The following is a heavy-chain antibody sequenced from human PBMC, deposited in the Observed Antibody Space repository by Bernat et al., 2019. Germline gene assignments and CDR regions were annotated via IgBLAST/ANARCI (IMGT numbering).Heavy chain of an antibody. V-gene: IGHV3-53*01. CDR3: ARELSAGQQAFDL. D-gene: IGHD6-13*01. Sequence: EVQLVESGGGLIQPGGSLRLSCAASGFTVSSNYMSWVRQAPGRGLEWVSVIYSGGSTNYADSVKGRFTISRDNSKNTVYLQMNSLRGEDTAVYYCARELSAGQQAFDLWGQGTMVTVSS. CDR2: IYSGGST. J-gene: IGHJ3*01. CDR1: GFTVSSNY.